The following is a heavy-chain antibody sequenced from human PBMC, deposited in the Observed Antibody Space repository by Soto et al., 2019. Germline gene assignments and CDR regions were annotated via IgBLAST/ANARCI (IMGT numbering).Heavy chain of an antibody. V-gene: IGHV4-30-4*01. Sequence: SETLSLTCTVSGGSINSGDYHWTWIRQFPGKDLEWIGGIYYSASTYYNPSLVSRLTISLDTSKDQFSLRLTSATAVDTAVYYCARDSRTPSGGMDVWGQGTTVTVSS. CDR2: IYYSAST. CDR1: GGSINSGDYH. CDR3: ARDSRTPSGGMDV. J-gene: IGHJ6*02.